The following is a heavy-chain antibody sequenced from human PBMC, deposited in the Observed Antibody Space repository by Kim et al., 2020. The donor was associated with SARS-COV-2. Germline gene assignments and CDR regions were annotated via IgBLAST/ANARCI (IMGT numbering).Heavy chain of an antibody. CDR2: ISSSSRYI. V-gene: IGHV3-21*01. CDR1: GFTFSSYS. Sequence: GGSLRLSCAASGFTFSSYSMNWVRLAPGKGLEWGSSISSSSRYIYYADSVKGRFTISRDNAKNSLYLQMNSLRAEDTAVYYCARGGPPFVYWGQGTLGT. CDR3: ARGGPPFVY. J-gene: IGHJ4*02.